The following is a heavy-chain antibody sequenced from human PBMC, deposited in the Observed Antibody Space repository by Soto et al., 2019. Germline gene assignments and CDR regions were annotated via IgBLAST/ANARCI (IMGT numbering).Heavy chain of an antibody. CDR2: IYHIGST. CDR1: SGSISSSNW. CDR3: ARGVDCSGGSCYSRWFDP. Sequence: QVQLQESGPGLVKPSGTLSLTCAVSSGSISSSNWWSWVRQPPGKGLEWSGEIYHIGSTNYNPSLKSRGTISVDKSKNQFSLKLSSVTAADTAVYYCARGVDCSGGSCYSRWFDPWGQGTLVTVSS. D-gene: IGHD2-15*01. J-gene: IGHJ5*02. V-gene: IGHV4-4*02.